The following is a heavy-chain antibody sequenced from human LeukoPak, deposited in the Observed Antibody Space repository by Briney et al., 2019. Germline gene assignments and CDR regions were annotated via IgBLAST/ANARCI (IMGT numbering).Heavy chain of an antibody. CDR1: GFPFSSYA. D-gene: IGHD6-13*01. J-gene: IGHJ4*02. Sequence: GGSLRLSCAASGFPFSSYAMSWVRQAPGEGLEWVSVISGSGGSTYYADSAKGRFTISRDNSKDTLYLQMNSLRAEDTAVYFCAKDRTSWYYPFDSWGQGALVTVSS. CDR2: ISGSGGST. V-gene: IGHV3-23*01. CDR3: AKDRTSWYYPFDS.